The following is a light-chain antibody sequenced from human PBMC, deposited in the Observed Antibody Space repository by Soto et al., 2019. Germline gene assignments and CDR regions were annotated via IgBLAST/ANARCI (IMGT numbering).Light chain of an antibody. J-gene: IGKJ1*01. CDR1: QSINNY. Sequence: DIQMTQSPSTLSASLGDRVTITCRASQSINNYLAWYQQKPGKAPKLLIYKASTLESGVPSRFSGSGSGTEFTLSISSLQPDDFATYYCQQYESFPRTFGQGTKVEIK. CDR2: KAS. CDR3: QQYESFPRT. V-gene: IGKV1-5*03.